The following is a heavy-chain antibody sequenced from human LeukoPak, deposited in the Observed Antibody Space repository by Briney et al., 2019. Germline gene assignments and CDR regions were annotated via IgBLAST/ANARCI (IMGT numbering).Heavy chain of an antibody. J-gene: IGHJ5*02. CDR2: IYDSGST. CDR1: GGSISSGAYY. Sequence: SQTLSLTCTVSGGSISSGAYYWSRIRQHPGKGLEWIGYIYDSGSTYYNPSLKSRVTISVDTSKNLFSLRLNSVTAADTAVYYCARDRVAGWFDPWGQGTLVTVSS. V-gene: IGHV4-31*03. CDR3: ARDRVAGWFDP. D-gene: IGHD3-10*01.